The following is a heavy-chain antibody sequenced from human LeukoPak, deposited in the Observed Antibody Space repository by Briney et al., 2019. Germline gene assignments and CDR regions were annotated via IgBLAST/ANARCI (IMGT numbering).Heavy chain of an antibody. J-gene: IGHJ6*02. V-gene: IGHV5-51*01. CDR3: ARQRYSSSPYGMDV. CDR1: GYSFTSYW. D-gene: IGHD6-13*01. Sequence: GESLRIFCKGSGYSFTSYWIGWVRQVPGTGLEWMGIIYPGDSDTRYSPSFQGQVTISADKSISTAYLQWSSLKASDTAMYYCARQRYSSSPYGMDVWGQGTTVTVSS. CDR2: IYPGDSDT.